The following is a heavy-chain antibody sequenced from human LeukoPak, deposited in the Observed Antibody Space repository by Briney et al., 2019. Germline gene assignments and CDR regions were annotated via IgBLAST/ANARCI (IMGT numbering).Heavy chain of an antibody. Sequence: KSGGSLRLSCAASGFTFSSYSMNWVRQAPGTGLEWVSSISSSSSYIYYADSVKGRFTISRDNAKNSLYLQMNSLRAEDTAVYYCARSGYYYDSGLGYWGQGTLVTVSS. V-gene: IGHV3-21*01. CDR1: GFTFSSYS. J-gene: IGHJ4*02. D-gene: IGHD3-22*01. CDR2: ISSSSSYI. CDR3: ARSGYYYDSGLGY.